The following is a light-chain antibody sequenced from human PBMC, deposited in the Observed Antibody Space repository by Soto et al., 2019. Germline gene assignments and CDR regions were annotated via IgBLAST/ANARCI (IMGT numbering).Light chain of an antibody. CDR3: NSYTGSSTRFV. V-gene: IGLV2-14*01. J-gene: IGLJ1*01. CDR2: EVS. CDR1: SSDVGAYNY. Sequence: QSALTQPASVSGSPGQSVTISCTGTSSDVGAYNYVSWYQQHPGKAPKLMIYEVSNRPSGVSNPLSGSKYGNTASLTISGLQAEDEADYYCNSYTGSSTRFVFGTGTKLTVL.